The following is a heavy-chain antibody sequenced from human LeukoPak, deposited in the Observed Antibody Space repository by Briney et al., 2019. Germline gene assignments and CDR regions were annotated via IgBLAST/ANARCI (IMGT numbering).Heavy chain of an antibody. CDR2: IIGSGGST. Sequence: PGGSLSLSCAPSGFTFSSYAMSCLRQAPGKGLECVSFIIGSGGSTWYADSVKGRFTISRDNSKNTLYLQMNSLRAEDTALYYCAKNYYDSSGYGFIYSINFDYWGQGTLVTASS. CDR1: GFTFSSYA. V-gene: IGHV3-23*01. CDR3: AKNYYDSSGYGFIYSINFDY. D-gene: IGHD3-22*01. J-gene: IGHJ4*02.